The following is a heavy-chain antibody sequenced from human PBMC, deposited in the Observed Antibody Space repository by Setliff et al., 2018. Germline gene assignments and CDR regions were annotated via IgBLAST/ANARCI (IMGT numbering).Heavy chain of an antibody. CDR3: ARAGVAAADRKGLLEY. D-gene: IGHD6-13*01. J-gene: IGHJ4*02. CDR1: GYTLSRHY. CDR2: INPGGGSA. Sequence: ASVKVFCKATGYTLSRHYMHWARQAPGQGLEWMGIINPGGGSASIVQKFQGRVTMTSDTSTSTVYMEVTGLTSEDTAVYYCARAGVAAADRKGLLEYWGQGTLVTVSS. V-gene: IGHV1-46*01.